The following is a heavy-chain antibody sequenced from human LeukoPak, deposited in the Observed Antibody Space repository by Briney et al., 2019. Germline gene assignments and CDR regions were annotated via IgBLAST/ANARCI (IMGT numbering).Heavy chain of an antibody. CDR1: GYTFTSYY. D-gene: IGHD3-22*01. J-gene: IGHJ4*02. CDR2: INPSGGST. Sequence: ASVEVSCKASGYTFTSYYMHWVRQAPGQGLEWMGIINPSGGSTSYAQKFQGRVTMTRDMSTSTVYMELSSLRSEDTAVYYCARDHTPSGYYGDWGQGTLVTVSS. CDR3: ARDHTPSGYYGD. V-gene: IGHV1-46*01.